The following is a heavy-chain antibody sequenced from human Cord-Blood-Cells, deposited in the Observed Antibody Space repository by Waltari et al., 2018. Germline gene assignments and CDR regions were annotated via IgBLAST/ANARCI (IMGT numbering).Heavy chain of an antibody. Sequence: EVQLVESGGGLVQPGGSLRLSCAASGFTFSSYWMSWVRPAPGEGLAWVANINQDGSEKYYVDSAKGRFTISRDNAKNSLYLQMISLRAEDTAVYYCARVTSSGWYYFDYWGQGTLVTVSS. CDR2: INQDGSEK. CDR3: ARVTSSGWYYFDY. J-gene: IGHJ4*02. CDR1: GFTFSSYW. D-gene: IGHD6-19*01. V-gene: IGHV3-7*01.